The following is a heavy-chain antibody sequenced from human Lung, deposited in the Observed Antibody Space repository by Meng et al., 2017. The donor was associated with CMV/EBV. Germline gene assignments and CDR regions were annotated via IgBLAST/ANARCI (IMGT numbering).Heavy chain of an antibody. D-gene: IGHD5-18*01. CDR2: INPNSGGT. CDR3: ARVGERAMVYYFDY. Sequence: SVXVSXXASGYTFTGYYMHWVRQAPGQGLEWMGWINPNSGGTNYAQKFQGRVTMTRDTSISTAYMELSRLRSDDTAVYYCARVGERAMVYYFDYWGQGTLVXVSS. CDR1: GYTFTGYY. V-gene: IGHV1-2*02. J-gene: IGHJ4*02.